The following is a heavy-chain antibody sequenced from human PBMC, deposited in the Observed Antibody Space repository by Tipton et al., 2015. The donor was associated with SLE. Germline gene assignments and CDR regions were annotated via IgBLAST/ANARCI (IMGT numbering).Heavy chain of an antibody. CDR3: AKAPQYYDFWSEG. CDR2: LYSGGST. Sequence: GSLRLSCAASGFTVSNNYMSWVRQAPGKGLEWVSVLYSGGSTYYADSVKGRFTISRDNSKNTLYLQMNSLRAEDTAVYYCAKAPQYYDFWSEGWGQGTLVTVSS. CDR1: GFTVSNNY. D-gene: IGHD3-3*01. V-gene: IGHV3-53*05. J-gene: IGHJ4*02.